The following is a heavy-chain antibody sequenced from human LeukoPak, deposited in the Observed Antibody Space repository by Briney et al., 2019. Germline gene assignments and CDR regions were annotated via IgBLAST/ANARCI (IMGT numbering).Heavy chain of an antibody. J-gene: IGHJ6*02. D-gene: IGHD3-3*01. Sequence: GGSLRLSCAASGFTFDDYTMHWVRQAPGKGLEWVSLSSWDGGSTYYADSVKGRFTISRDNSKNSLYLQMNSLRTEDTALYYCAKDIGRSITIFGYGMDVWGQGTTVTVSS. CDR2: SSWDGGST. V-gene: IGHV3-43*01. CDR1: GFTFDDYT. CDR3: AKDIGRSITIFGYGMDV.